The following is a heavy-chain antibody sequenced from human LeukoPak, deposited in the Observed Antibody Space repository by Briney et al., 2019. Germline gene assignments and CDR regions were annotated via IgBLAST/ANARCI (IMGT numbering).Heavy chain of an antibody. V-gene: IGHV3-53*01. CDR2: ISGSGIRT. J-gene: IGHJ6*03. CDR3: ARGIWFGEGYYFYMDV. Sequence: GGSLRLSCAASGFTVSSNYMSWVRQAPGKGLEWVSGISGSGIRTFSADSVKGRFTISRDNSKNTLYLQIHSLRAEDTAVYYCARGIWFGEGYYFYMDVWGKGTTVTISS. D-gene: IGHD3-10*01. CDR1: GFTVSSNY.